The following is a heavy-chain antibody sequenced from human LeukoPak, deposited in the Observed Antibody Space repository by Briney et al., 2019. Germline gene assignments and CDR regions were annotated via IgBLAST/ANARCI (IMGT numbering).Heavy chain of an antibody. CDR1: GYSFSSYW. Sequence: GESLRISCKGSGYSFSSYWIAWVRQMPGTGLEWMGVIYPRDSRTTYSPSFQDQVTISADKSISTAYLQWTSLKASDTPMYYCARHLSDITSSPNYWGPGTLVTVSS. CDR2: IYPRDSRT. CDR3: ARHLSDITSSPNY. D-gene: IGHD2-2*01. V-gene: IGHV5-51*01. J-gene: IGHJ4*02.